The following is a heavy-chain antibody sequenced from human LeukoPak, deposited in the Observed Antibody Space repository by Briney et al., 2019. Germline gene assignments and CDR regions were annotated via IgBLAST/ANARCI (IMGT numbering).Heavy chain of an antibody. V-gene: IGHV3-23*01. D-gene: IGHD1-1*01. J-gene: IGHJ4*02. CDR1: GFTFSNYA. Sequence: GGSLRLSCAASGFTFSNYAMSWVRQAPGKGLEGVSAISASGANTYYADSVKGRFTISRDNSKNTLYLHMNGLRAEDTAVYYCGEVQSGNKFDYWGRGTQVTVSS. CDR3: GEVQSGNKFDY. CDR2: ISASGANT.